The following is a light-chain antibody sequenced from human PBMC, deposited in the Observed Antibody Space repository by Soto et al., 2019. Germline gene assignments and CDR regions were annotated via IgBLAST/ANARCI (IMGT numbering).Light chain of an antibody. CDR2: RDY. CDR1: NIGSKS. V-gene: IGLV3-9*01. CDR3: QVWDSTTAVL. Sequence: SYELTQPLSVSVALGPTARITCGGSNIGSKSVHWYQKRPGQAPVVVMYRDYHRPSEIPERFSGSNSGNTATLTISRAQAGDEADYYCQVWDSTTAVLFGGGTQLTVL. J-gene: IGLJ2*01.